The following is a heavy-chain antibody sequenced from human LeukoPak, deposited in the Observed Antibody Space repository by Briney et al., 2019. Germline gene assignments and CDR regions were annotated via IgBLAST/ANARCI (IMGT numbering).Heavy chain of an antibody. V-gene: IGHV5-51*01. CDR2: IYPGDSDT. J-gene: IGHJ3*02. CDR1: GYSFTSYW. Sequence: GASLQISCKGSGYSFTSYWIGWVRPLPGKGLEGVGIIYPGDSDTRYSPSFQGQVTISAHKSISTAYLQWSSLKASDTAMYYCARHETPPYAFDIWGQGTMVTVSS. CDR3: ARHETPPYAFDI.